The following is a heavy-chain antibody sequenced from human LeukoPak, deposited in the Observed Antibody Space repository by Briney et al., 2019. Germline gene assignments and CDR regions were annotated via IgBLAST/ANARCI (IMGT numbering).Heavy chain of an antibody. CDR2: IKQDGSEK. D-gene: IGHD3-22*01. Sequence: GGSLRLSCAASGFTFSSYWMSWVRQAPGKGLEWVANIKQDGSEKYYVDSVKGRFTISRDNAKSSLYLQMNSLRAEDTAVYYCARDWWDSSGYYDYWGQGTLVTVSS. V-gene: IGHV3-7*01. CDR3: ARDWWDSSGYYDY. J-gene: IGHJ4*02. CDR1: GFTFSSYW.